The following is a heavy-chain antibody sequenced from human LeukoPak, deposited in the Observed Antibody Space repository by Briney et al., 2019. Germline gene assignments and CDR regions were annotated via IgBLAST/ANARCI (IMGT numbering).Heavy chain of an antibody. J-gene: IGHJ4*02. CDR2: IRSQADDYAT. D-gene: IGHD5-24*01. Sequence: GGSLRLSCTGSGFTFTDSDIHWVRQASGKGLEWVGRIRSQADDYATAYSTSVKGRFTVSRDDSKNTAYLQMSSLKTDDTAVYFCSSRDGNSGNWGLGTLVTVSS. CDR1: GFTFTDSD. V-gene: IGHV3-73*01. CDR3: SSRDGNSGN.